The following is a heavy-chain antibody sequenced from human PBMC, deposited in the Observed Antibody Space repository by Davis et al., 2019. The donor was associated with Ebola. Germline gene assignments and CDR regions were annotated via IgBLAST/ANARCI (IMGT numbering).Heavy chain of an antibody. CDR2: LSGSGSST. D-gene: IGHD2-8*01. CDR3: AEGGTNNFLGAN. CDR1: GFTFSGYA. V-gene: IGHV3-23*01. Sequence: PGGSLRLSCAASGFTFSGYAMSWVRQAPGKGLEWVSGLSGSGSSTYYADSVKGRFTISRDNSKNTLYLQMDSLRAEDTAVFYCAEGGTNNFLGANWGQGTLVTVSS. J-gene: IGHJ4*02.